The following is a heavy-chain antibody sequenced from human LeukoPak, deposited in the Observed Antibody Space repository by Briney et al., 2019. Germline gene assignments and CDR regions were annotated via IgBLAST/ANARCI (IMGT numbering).Heavy chain of an antibody. CDR1: GFSFSSYS. J-gene: IGHJ3*02. D-gene: IGHD5-12*01. CDR3: AREHVGYAHSFDI. V-gene: IGHV3-21*01. CDR2: ISSSSYI. Sequence: GGSLRLSCAASGFSFSSYSMNWVRQAPGKGLEWVSSISSSSYIYYADSVKGRFTISRDNAKNSLYLQMNSLRAEDTAVYYCAREHVGYAHSFDIWGQGTMVTVSS.